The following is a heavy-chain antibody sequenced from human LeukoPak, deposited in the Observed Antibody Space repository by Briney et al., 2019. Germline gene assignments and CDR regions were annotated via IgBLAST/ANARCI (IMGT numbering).Heavy chain of an antibody. Sequence: ASVKVSCKASGYIFTDYYMHWVRQAPGQGLEWMGWINPNNGGTNYAQEFQGRVTMTRDTSINTAYMELTRLRSDDTAMYYCASSGRSGIYSWFDPWGQGTLVTVPS. CDR3: ASSGRSGIYSWFDP. D-gene: IGHD3-10*01. CDR2: INPNNGGT. V-gene: IGHV1-2*02. J-gene: IGHJ5*02. CDR1: GYIFTDYY.